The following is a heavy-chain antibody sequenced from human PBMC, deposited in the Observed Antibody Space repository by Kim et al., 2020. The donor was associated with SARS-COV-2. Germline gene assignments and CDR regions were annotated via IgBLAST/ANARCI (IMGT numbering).Heavy chain of an antibody. CDR2: IYYSGST. V-gene: IGHV4-59*01. D-gene: IGHD6-19*01. J-gene: IGHJ6*02. CDR3: ARDQPHSSRWPLDYYGMAV. Sequence: SETLSLTCTVSGGSISSYYWSWIRQPPGKGLEWIGYIYYSGSTNYNPSLKSRVTISVDTSKKQFSLKLSSVTAADTAAYYCARDQPHSSRWPLDYYGMAVGGQGTTVTVSS. CDR1: GGSISSYY.